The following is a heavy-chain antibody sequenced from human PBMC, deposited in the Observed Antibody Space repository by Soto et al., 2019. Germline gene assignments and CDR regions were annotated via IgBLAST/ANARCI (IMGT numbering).Heavy chain of an antibody. D-gene: IGHD6-13*01. CDR3: AHRRIAAAINAFDI. V-gene: IGHV2-5*02. CDR2: IYWDDDK. J-gene: IGHJ3*02. CDR1: GFSLSTSGVG. Sequence: QITLKESGPTLVKPTQTLTLTCTFSGFSLSTSGVGVGWIRQPPGKALVWLALIYWDDDKRYIPSLKSRLTITKDTSKNQVVLTMTNMDPVDTATYYCAHRRIAAAINAFDIWGQGTMVTVSS.